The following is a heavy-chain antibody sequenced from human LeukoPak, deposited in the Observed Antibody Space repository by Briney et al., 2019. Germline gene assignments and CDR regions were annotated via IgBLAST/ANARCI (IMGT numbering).Heavy chain of an antibody. J-gene: IGHJ4*02. V-gene: IGHV1-2*02. D-gene: IGHD6-13*01. CDR1: GGTFRNYA. Sequence: ASVKVSCKASGGTFRNYAISWVRQAPGQGLEWMGWINPNSGGTNYAQKFQGRVTMTRDTSISTAYMELSRLRSDDTAVYYCARGAQGYSSSWSPYWGQGTLVTVSS. CDR2: INPNSGGT. CDR3: ARGAQGYSSSWSPY.